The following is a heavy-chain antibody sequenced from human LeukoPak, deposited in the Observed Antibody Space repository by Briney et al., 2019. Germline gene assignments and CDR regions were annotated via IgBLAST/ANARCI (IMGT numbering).Heavy chain of an antibody. D-gene: IGHD2-15*01. V-gene: IGHV4-34*01. CDR3: ARRRYCSGGSCRHHHYYYYGMDV. CDR1: GGSFSGYY. Sequence: SETLSLTCAVYGGSFSGYYWSWIRQPPGKGLEWIGEINHSGSTNYNPSLKSRVTITVDTSKNQFSLKLCSVTAADTAVYYCARRRYCSGGSCRHHHYYYYGMDVWGQGTTVTVSS. J-gene: IGHJ6*02. CDR2: INHSGST.